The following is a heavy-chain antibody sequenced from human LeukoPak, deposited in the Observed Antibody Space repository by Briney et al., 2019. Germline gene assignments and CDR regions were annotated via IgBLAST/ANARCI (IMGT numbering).Heavy chain of an antibody. Sequence: GSLRLSCAASGFTFSSYAMSWVRQAPGKGLEWVSAISGSGGSTYYADSVKGRFTISRDNSKNTLYLQMNSLRAEDTAVYYCASGPLYYYDSSGPGVDYWGQGTLVTVSS. CDR2: ISGSGGST. CDR1: GFTFSSYA. V-gene: IGHV3-23*01. J-gene: IGHJ4*02. D-gene: IGHD3-22*01. CDR3: ASGPLYYYDSSGPGVDY.